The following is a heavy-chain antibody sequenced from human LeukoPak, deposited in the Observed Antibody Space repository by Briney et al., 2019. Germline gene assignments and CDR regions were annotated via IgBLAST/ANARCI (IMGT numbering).Heavy chain of an antibody. D-gene: IGHD5-24*01. J-gene: IGHJ4*02. V-gene: IGHV1-18*01. CDR1: GFSFVDYG. Sequence: GASLKVSCKTSGFSFVDYGVNWLRQAPGPGLEWMGWINLYNGNTKYAQKLQGRATVTTDTSTNTTYLEVRSLRSDDTAVYYCARAEMATRPSDYWGQGTLVTVSS. CDR2: INLYNGNT. CDR3: ARAEMATRPSDY.